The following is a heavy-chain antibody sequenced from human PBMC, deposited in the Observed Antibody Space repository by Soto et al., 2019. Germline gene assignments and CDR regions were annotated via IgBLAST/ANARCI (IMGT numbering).Heavy chain of an antibody. D-gene: IGHD4-17*01. J-gene: IGHJ4*02. Sequence: ASVKVSCKVSGYTLTELSMHGVRQAPGKGLEWMGGFDPEDGETIYAQKFQGRVTMTEDTSTDTAYMELSSLRSEDTAVYYCATRAIRGTPTVTLVLDYWGQGTLVTVSS. CDR1: GYTLTELS. V-gene: IGHV1-24*01. CDR3: ATRAIRGTPTVTLVLDY. CDR2: FDPEDGET.